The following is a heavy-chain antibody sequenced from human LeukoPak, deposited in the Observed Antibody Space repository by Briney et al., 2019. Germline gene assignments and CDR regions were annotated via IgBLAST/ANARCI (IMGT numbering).Heavy chain of an antibody. V-gene: IGHV1-46*01. CDR3: ARDYYGSGRGSYYYYYYGMDV. Sequence: GASVKVSCKASGYTFTSYYMHWVRQAPGQGLEWMGIINPSGGSTSYAQKFQGRVTMTRDTSTSTVYMELSSLRSDDTAVYYCARDYYGSGRGSYYYYYYGMDVWGQGTTVTVSS. CDR1: GYTFTSYY. D-gene: IGHD3-10*01. CDR2: INPSGGST. J-gene: IGHJ6*02.